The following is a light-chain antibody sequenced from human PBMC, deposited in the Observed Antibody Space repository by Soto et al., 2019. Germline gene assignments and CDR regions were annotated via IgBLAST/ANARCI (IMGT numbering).Light chain of an antibody. CDR1: QTVSSS. J-gene: IGKJ1*01. CDR3: HQYGGSPGT. V-gene: IGKV3-11*01. Sequence: EIVLTQSPSTLSLSTGERATLSCRASQTVSSSLAWYQQKPGQAPRLLIYEASNRATGIPARFSGSGSGADFTLTISRLEPEDFAVYYCHQYGGSPGTLGQRTMVDVK. CDR2: EAS.